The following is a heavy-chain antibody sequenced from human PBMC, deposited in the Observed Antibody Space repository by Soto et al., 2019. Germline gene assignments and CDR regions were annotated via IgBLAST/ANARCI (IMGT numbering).Heavy chain of an antibody. CDR1: GGSISSGGYC. CDR3: ARDNSLSNYYDSSGYLDY. D-gene: IGHD3-22*01. J-gene: IGHJ4*02. V-gene: IGHV4-31*03. Sequence: PSETLSLTCTVSGGSISSGGYCWSWIRQHPGKGLEWIGYIYYSGSTYYNPSLKSRVTISVDTSKNQFSLKLSSVTAADTAVYYCARDNSLSNYYDSSGYLDYWGQGTLVTVSS. CDR2: IYYSGST.